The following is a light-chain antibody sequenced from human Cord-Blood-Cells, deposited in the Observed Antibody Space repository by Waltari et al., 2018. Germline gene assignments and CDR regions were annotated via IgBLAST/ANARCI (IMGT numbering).Light chain of an antibody. CDR3: CSYAGSSTSVV. CDR1: RRDVGGYNL. Sequence: QSALPQPASVSGSPGPSIPISCTGTRRDVGGYNLASWYQQHPGKAPKLMIYEVSKRPSGVSNRFSGSKSGNTASLTISGLQAEDEADYYCCSYAGSSTSVVFGGGTKLTVL. V-gene: IGLV2-23*02. J-gene: IGLJ2*01. CDR2: EVS.